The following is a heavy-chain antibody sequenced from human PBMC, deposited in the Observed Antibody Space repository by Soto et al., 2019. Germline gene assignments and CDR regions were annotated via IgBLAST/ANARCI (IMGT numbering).Heavy chain of an antibody. V-gene: IGHV4-59*08. J-gene: IGHJ6*03. CDR1: GGSISSYY. CDR2: IYYSGST. CDR3: ARAPAIEGYYYYYYMDV. Sequence: PSETLSLTCTVSGGSISSYYWSWIRQPPGKGLEWIGYIYYSGSTNYNPSLKSRVTISVDTSKNQFSLKLSSVTAADTAVYYCARAPAIEGYYYYYYMDVWGKGTTVTVSS.